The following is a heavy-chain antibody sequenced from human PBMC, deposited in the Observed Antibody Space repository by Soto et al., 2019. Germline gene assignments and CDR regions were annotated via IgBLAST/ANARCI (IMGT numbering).Heavy chain of an antibody. CDR2: IYHSGTT. J-gene: IGHJ6*02. Sequence: SETLSLTCAVSGDSISSGYYWAWIRQPPGKGLEWIGSIYHSGTTYYNPSLKSRVTISVDTSKNQFSLKLNSVTAADTAVYYCARALYCSGNPGAYYYGMDVWGQGTTVTVSS. CDR1: GDSISSGYY. D-gene: IGHD2-15*01. V-gene: IGHV4-38-2*01. CDR3: ARALYCSGNPGAYYYGMDV.